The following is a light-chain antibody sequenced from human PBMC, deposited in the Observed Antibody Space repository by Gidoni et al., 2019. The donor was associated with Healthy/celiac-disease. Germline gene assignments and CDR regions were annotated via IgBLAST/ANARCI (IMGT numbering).Light chain of an antibody. V-gene: IGKV4-1*01. CDR2: CAS. CDR1: QSGLYSTNNKNY. CDR3: QQYYSTPRT. J-gene: IGKJ1*01. Sequence: GCLGERATINCKSSQSGLYSTNNKNYLAWYQQKPGQPPKLLIYCASTRESGVPDRFSGRGSGTDCTLDISSLQAEDVAVYYCQQYYSTPRTFGQGTKVEIK.